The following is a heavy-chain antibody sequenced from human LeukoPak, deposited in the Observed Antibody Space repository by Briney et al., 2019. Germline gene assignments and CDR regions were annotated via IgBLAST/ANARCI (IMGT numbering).Heavy chain of an antibody. V-gene: IGHV3-74*01. Sequence: GGSLRLSCAASGFTFSSYWMHWVRQAPGKGLVWVSRINSDGSSTSYADSVKGRFTISRDNAKNSLYLQMNSLRAEDTAVYYCARDHPDIVVVVAATPGGFDYWGQGTLVTVSS. CDR1: GFTFSSYW. CDR3: ARDHPDIVVVVAATPGGFDY. CDR2: INSDGSST. D-gene: IGHD2-15*01. J-gene: IGHJ4*02.